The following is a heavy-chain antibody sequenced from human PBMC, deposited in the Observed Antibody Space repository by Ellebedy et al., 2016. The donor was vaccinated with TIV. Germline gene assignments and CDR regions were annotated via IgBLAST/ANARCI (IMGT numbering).Heavy chain of an antibody. D-gene: IGHD2-15*01. CDR3: AKYCSVGKCLDH. J-gene: IGHJ4*02. CDR1: AVSISSSY. CDR2: FYYSGNI. V-gene: IGHV4-59*01. Sequence: MPSETLSPTCAVSAVSISSSYWTWIRQPPGKALEWIAYFYYSGNIKYSTSLKGRVTISVDTSTSQFSLELSSVTAAETAVYYCAKYCSVGKCLDHWGQGTLITVSS.